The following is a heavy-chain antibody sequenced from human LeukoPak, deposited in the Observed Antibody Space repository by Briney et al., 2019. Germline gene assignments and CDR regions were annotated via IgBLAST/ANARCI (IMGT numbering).Heavy chain of an antibody. D-gene: IGHD3-22*01. CDR2: IHYSGST. CDR1: GGSISTYY. Sequence: PSETLSLTCTVSGGSISTYYWNWIRQPPGKGLEWIGYIHYSGSTNYNPSLKSRVTISVDTSKNQFSLKLSSVTAADTAVYYCAREGDYYDSSGPGFDPWGQGTLVTVSS. J-gene: IGHJ5*02. V-gene: IGHV4-59*01. CDR3: AREGDYYDSSGPGFDP.